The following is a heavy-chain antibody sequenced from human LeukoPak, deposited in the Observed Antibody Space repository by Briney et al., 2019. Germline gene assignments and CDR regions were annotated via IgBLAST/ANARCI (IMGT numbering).Heavy chain of an antibody. V-gene: IGHV3-30-3*01. D-gene: IGHD1-26*01. J-gene: IGHJ6*03. CDR1: GFTFSSYA. Sequence: GGSLRLSCAASGFTFSSYAMHWVRQAPGKGLEWVAVISYDGSNKYYADSVKGRFTISRDNSKNTLYLQMNSLRAEDTAVYYCARLSGWEPAGDYYYMDVWGKGTTVTVSS. CDR2: ISYDGSNK. CDR3: ARLSGWEPAGDYYYMDV.